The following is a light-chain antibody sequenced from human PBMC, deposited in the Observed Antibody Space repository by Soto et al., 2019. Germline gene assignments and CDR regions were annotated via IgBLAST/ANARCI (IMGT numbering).Light chain of an antibody. CDR2: GAS. CDR3: LQYYTYPRF. CDR1: QGISSF. Sequence: AIRLTQSPSSLSASTGHSVTITCQATQGISSFLAWYQQKPGKPPNLLIYGASHLKSGVPSRFSGSGSGTDCTLTISSLQSEDVATYYCLQYYTYPRFLGPGTKVDIK. V-gene: IGKV1-8*01. J-gene: IGKJ3*01.